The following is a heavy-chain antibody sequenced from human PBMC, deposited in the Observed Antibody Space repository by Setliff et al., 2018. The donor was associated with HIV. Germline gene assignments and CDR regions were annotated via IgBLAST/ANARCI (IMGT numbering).Heavy chain of an antibody. Sequence: SETLSLTCTVSGGSISSGDYFWTWIRQHPGKGLEWIGHIYYSGSTYYNPSLKSRVSISLDMSKNLFSLNLTSVTAAATAVYYCARDLGYCSGGSCYWYYWGQGTLVTVSS. CDR3: ARDLGYCSGGSCYWYY. D-gene: IGHD2-15*01. V-gene: IGHV4-31*03. CDR1: GGSISSGDYF. CDR2: IYYSGST. J-gene: IGHJ4*02.